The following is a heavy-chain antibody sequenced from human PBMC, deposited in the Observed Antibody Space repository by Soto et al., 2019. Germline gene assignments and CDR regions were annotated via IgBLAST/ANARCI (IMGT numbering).Heavy chain of an antibody. CDR1: SGSISSSNW. CDR2: IYHSGST. CDR3: ARLEFWYSSGWGYFDY. V-gene: IGHV4-4*02. D-gene: IGHD6-19*01. Sequence: SETLSLTCAVSSGSISSSNWWSWVRQPPGKGLEWIGEIYHSGSTNYNPSLKSRVTISVDKSKNQFSLKLSSVTAADTAVYYCARLEFWYSSGWGYFDYWGQGTLVTVSS. J-gene: IGHJ4*02.